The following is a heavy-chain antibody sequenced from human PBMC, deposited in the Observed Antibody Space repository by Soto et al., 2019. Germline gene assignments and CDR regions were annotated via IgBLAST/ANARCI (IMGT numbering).Heavy chain of an antibody. Sequence: GWSLRLSCAASGFTFSLYSMILVRQAPGKGLEWVASITSSSSYIYYEDSLKGRFTISRDNAKNSLFLQLDSLRAEDTAVYFCVRARSTDSRPDYWGKGTLVTVS. CDR1: GFTFSLYS. CDR3: VRARSTDSRPDY. J-gene: IGHJ4*02. CDR2: ITSSSSYI. V-gene: IGHV3-21*01. D-gene: IGHD3-22*01.